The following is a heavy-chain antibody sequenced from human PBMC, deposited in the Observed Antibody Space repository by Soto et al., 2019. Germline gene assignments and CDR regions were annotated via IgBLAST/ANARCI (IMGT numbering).Heavy chain of an antibody. J-gene: IGHJ4*02. CDR1: GFAFNIYA. V-gene: IGHV3-30-3*01. D-gene: IGHD3-3*01. Sequence: QVLLVESGGGVVKPGRSLRLSCAASGFAFNIYAIHWVRQAPGKGLEWVAVISHDGTNRYYTDSVRGRFTISRDNSKNTVYLEMDSLRADDTAVYYCARSSGVPTPDFDYWGQGTLVTVSS. CDR2: ISHDGTNR. CDR3: ARSSGVPTPDFDY.